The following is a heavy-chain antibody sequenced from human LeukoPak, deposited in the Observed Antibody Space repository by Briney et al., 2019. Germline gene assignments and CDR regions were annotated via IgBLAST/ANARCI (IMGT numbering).Heavy chain of an antibody. Sequence: GGSLRLSCTASGFTFGDYAMSWVRQVPGKGLEWVGFIRSKAYGGTTEYAASVKARFTISRDDSKSIAYLQMNSLKTEDTAVYYCTGGPYYFDYWGQGTLVTVSS. CDR1: GFTFGDYA. J-gene: IGHJ4*02. CDR3: TGGPYYFDY. CDR2: IRSKAYGGTT. V-gene: IGHV3-49*04. D-gene: IGHD3-16*01.